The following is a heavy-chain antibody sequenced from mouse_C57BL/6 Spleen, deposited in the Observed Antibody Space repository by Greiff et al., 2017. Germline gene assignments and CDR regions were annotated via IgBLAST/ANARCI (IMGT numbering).Heavy chain of an antibody. J-gene: IGHJ1*03. CDR3: ARSGYGNQRVFDV. Sequence: EVQLQQSGPELVKPGASVKISCKASGYSFTGYYMNWVKQSPEKSLEWIGEINPSTGGTTYNQKFKAKATLTVDKSSSTAYMQLKSLTSEGSAVXYCARSGYGNQRVFDVWGTGRTGTVSS. D-gene: IGHD2-10*02. CDR1: GYSFTGYY. V-gene: IGHV1-42*01. CDR2: INPSTGGT.